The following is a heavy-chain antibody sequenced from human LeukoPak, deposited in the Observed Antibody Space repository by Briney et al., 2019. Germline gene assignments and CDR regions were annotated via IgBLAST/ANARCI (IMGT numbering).Heavy chain of an antibody. CDR1: GFTLSSYS. J-gene: IGHJ4*02. D-gene: IGHD3-22*01. Sequence: NPGGSLRLSCAPSGFTLSSYSMNWVSQAPGKGLEWVSSISSSSSYIYYADSVKGRFTISRDNAKNSLYLQMNSLRAEDTAVYYCARDLGDSSGYPDYWGQGTLVTVSS. CDR3: ARDLGDSSGYPDY. V-gene: IGHV3-21*01. CDR2: ISSSSSYI.